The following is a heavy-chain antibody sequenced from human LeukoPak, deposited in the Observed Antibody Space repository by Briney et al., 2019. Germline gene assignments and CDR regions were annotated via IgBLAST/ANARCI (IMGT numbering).Heavy chain of an antibody. V-gene: IGHV1-2*02. D-gene: IGHD3-22*01. J-gene: IGHJ4*02. CDR2: INPNSGGT. CDR3: ARGPGRNYYDSSGYLDY. CDR1: GYTFTGYY. Sequence: ASVKVSCKASGYTFTGYYMHWVRQAPGQGLEWMGWINPNSGGTNYAQKFQGRVTMTRDTSISTAYMELSRLRSDDTAVYYCARGPGRNYYDSSGYLDYWGQGTLVTVSS.